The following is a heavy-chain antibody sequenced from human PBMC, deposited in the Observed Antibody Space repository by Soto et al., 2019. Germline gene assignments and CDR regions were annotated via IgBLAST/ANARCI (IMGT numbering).Heavy chain of an antibody. CDR3: ARVPGIAVAGLSYYFDY. D-gene: IGHD6-19*01. J-gene: IGHJ4*02. Sequence: GASVKVSCKASGGTFSSYAISWVRQAPGQGLEWMGGIIPIFGTANYAQKFQGRVTITADESTSTAYMELSSLRSEDTAVYYCARVPGIAVAGLSYYFDYWGQGTLVTVSS. CDR2: IIPIFGTA. V-gene: IGHV1-69*13. CDR1: GGTFSSYA.